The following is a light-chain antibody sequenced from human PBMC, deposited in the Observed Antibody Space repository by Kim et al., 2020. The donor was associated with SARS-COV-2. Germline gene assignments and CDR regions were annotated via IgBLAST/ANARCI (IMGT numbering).Light chain of an antibody. J-gene: IGKJ1*01. CDR2: SAS. CDR3: QQYNDWPRT. V-gene: IGKV3-15*01. CDR1: QSVSSN. Sequence: VSPGDRATLSCRASQSVSSNLAWYQQAPGQAPRLLIYSASTRATRVPTRFSGSGSRREFTLTISSLQSEDFAVYYCQQYNDWPRTFGQGTKVDIK.